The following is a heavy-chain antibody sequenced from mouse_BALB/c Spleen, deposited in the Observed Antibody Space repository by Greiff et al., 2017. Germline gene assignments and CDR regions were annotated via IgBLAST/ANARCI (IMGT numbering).Heavy chain of an antibody. CDR2: ISSGSSTI. V-gene: IGHV5-17*02. CDR3: ARSPYGNYERGAMDY. J-gene: IGHJ4*01. D-gene: IGHD2-10*02. CDR1: GFTFSSFG. Sequence: DVMLVESGGGLVQPGGSRKLSCAASGFTFSSFGMHWVRQAPEKGLEWVAYISSGSSTIYYADTVKGRFTISRDNPKNTLFLQMTSLRSEDTAMYYCARSPYGNYERGAMDYWGQGTSVTVSS.